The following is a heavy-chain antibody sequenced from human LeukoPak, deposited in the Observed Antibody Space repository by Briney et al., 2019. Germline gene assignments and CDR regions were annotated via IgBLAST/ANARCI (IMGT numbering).Heavy chain of an antibody. D-gene: IGHD2-8*01. CDR2: MNPNSGNT. J-gene: IGHJ4*02. CDR3: ARARGLMVYDY. CDR1: GGTFSSYA. V-gene: IGHV1-8*02. Sequence: ASVKVSCKASGGTFSSYAINWVRQATGRGLEWMGWMNPNSGNTGYAQKFQGRGTMTRNTSISTAYMELSSLRSEDTAVDYCARARGLMVYDYWGQGTLVTVSS.